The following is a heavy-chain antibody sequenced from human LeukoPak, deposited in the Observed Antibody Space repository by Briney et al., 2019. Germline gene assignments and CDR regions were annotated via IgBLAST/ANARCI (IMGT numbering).Heavy chain of an antibody. CDR1: GGSISGSSYY. V-gene: IGHV4-39*02. CDR2: IYYSGST. D-gene: IGHD6-13*01. J-gene: IGHJ5*02. CDR3: ARDYSSWS. Sequence: SETLSLTCTVSGGSISGSSYYWGWIRQPPGKGLEWIGSIYYSGSTYYNPSLKSRVTISVDTSKNQFSLKLNSVTATDTAVYYCARDYSSWSWGQGTLVTVSS.